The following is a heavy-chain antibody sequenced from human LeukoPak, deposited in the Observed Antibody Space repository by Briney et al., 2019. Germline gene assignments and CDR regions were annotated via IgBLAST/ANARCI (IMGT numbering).Heavy chain of an antibody. CDR2: INPNSGGT. CDR3: AKDLATIYTS. D-gene: IGHD5-12*01. Sequence: ASVKVACKASGYTFTGYYKQWVRQAPGQGLEWMGWINPNSGGTNYAQKFQGRVSMARDTSISTAYMELSRLRPDATAVYYCAKDLATIYTSWGQEPLVTVSS. V-gene: IGHV1-2*02. J-gene: IGHJ5*02. CDR1: GYTFTGYY.